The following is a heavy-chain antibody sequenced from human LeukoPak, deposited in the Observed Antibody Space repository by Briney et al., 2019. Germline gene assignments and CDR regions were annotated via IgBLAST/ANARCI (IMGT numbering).Heavy chain of an antibody. V-gene: IGHV4-59*01. D-gene: IGHD3-10*01. J-gene: IGHJ5*02. CDR1: GGSLTNYF. CDR2: ISYNEGS. CDR3: ARGGSGTYYNWAGWFDP. Sequence: SETLSLTCTVSGGSLTNYFWGWIRLTPGKGLGWIGSISYNEGSNYNRFLKNRVTISVDISENQFSLKLDSVTAADTAVYFCARGGSGTYYNWAGWFDPWGQGTLVTVSS.